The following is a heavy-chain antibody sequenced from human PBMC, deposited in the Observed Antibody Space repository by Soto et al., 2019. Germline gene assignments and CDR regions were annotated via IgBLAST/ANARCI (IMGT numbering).Heavy chain of an antibody. V-gene: IGHV1-2*04. Sequence: QVQLVQSGAEVKKPGASVKVSCKASGYTFTGYYMHWVRQAPVQGLAWMGWINPNSGGTNYAQKFQGWVTMTRDTSISTAYMELSRLRSDDTAVYYCARASKGYSSSSRAFDIWGQGTMVTVSS. D-gene: IGHD6-6*01. CDR1: GYTFTGYY. CDR2: INPNSGGT. CDR3: ARASKGYSSSSRAFDI. J-gene: IGHJ3*02.